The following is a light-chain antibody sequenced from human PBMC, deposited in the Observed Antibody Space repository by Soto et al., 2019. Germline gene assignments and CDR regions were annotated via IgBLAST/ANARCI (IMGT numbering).Light chain of an antibody. Sequence: AIRMTQYPSSFSASTGDRVTITCRASQGISSYLAWYHQKPGKAPKLLIYAASTLQTGVPSRFSGSGSGTEFTLTISSLQPEDFATYHCQQLTSYPRSTFGQGTRLEIK. J-gene: IGKJ5*01. CDR1: QGISSY. CDR2: AAS. V-gene: IGKV1-8*01. CDR3: QQLTSYPRST.